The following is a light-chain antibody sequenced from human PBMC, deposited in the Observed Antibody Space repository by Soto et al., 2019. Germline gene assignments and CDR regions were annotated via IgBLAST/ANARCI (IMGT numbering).Light chain of an antibody. CDR3: QQFASYPVT. J-gene: IGKJ1*01. CDR1: QVIFTT. CDR2: DAS. Sequence: AIQLTQSPSSLSASVGDRVTITCRVSQVIFTTVAWYQQKPGKAPKLLIYDASTLESGVPSRFRGSGSGTDFTLTIGSLQPEDFASYYCQQFASYPVTFGQGTKVEIK. V-gene: IGKV1-13*02.